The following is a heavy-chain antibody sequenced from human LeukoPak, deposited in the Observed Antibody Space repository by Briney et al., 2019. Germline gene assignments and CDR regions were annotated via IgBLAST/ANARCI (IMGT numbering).Heavy chain of an antibody. V-gene: IGHV4-59*01. CDR1: GVSISSYY. Sequence: SETLSLTCTVSGVSISSYYWSWLRQPPGKGLEWIGYIYYSGGTNYNPSLKSRVTISVDTSKNQFSLQLSSVTAADTAVYYCARGPSPYCSSTSCKDWFDPWGQGTLVTVSS. J-gene: IGHJ5*02. D-gene: IGHD2-2*01. CDR3: ARGPSPYCSSTSCKDWFDP. CDR2: IYYSGGT.